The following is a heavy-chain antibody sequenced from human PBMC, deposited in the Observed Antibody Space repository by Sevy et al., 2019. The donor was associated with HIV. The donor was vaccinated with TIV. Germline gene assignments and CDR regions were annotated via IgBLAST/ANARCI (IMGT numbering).Heavy chain of an antibody. J-gene: IGHJ6*02. CDR2: IRNDPDGGTT. CDR1: GFTFRNAW. D-gene: IGHD5-18*01. CDR3: STDIVVQSGYSYGSSAFNPDLPRNSGADD. V-gene: IGHV3-15*01. Sequence: GGSLRLSCTASGFTFRNAWMTWVRQVPGKGLEWVGRIRNDPDGGTTDYAAPVRGRFTIYRDDSKNTMYLQMNSLKAEDTAVYYWSTDIVVQSGYSYGSSAFNPDLPRNSGADDWGQGTTVTVSS.